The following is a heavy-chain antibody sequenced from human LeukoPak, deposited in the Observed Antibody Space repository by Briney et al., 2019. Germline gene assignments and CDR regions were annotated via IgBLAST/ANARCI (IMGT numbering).Heavy chain of an antibody. CDR1: GFTFSSYA. CDR2: ISGSGGST. Sequence: GGSQRLSCAASGFTFSSYAMSWVRQAPGKGLEWVSAISGSGGSTYYADSVKGRFTISRDNSKNTLYLQMNSLRAEDTAVYYCAKGYSYGYGYFDYWGQGTLVTVSS. V-gene: IGHV3-23*01. CDR3: AKGYSYGYGYFDY. D-gene: IGHD5-18*01. J-gene: IGHJ4*02.